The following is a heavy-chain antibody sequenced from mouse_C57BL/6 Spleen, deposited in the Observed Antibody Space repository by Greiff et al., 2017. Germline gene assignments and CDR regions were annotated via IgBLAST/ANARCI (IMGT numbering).Heavy chain of an antibody. Sequence: QVQLQQPGAELVKPGASVKMSCKASGYTFTSYWITWVKQRPGQGLEWIGDIYPGSGSTNYNEKFKSKATLTVDTSYSTAYMQLSSLTSEDSAVYYCARSLVVATDWYFDVWGTGTTVTVSA. CDR1: GYTFTSYW. CDR3: ARSLVVATDWYFDV. J-gene: IGHJ1*03. D-gene: IGHD1-1*01. CDR2: IYPGSGST. V-gene: IGHV1-55*01.